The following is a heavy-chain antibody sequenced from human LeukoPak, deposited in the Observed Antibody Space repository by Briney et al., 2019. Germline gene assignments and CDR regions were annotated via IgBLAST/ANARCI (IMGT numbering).Heavy chain of an antibody. Sequence: GGSLRLSCAASGFTFSSYGMHWVRQAPGKGLEWVAVISYDGSNKYYADSVKGRFTISGDNSKNTLYLQMNSLRAEDTAVYYCAKDQRYFDWSNFDYWGQGTLVTVSS. V-gene: IGHV3-30*18. CDR3: AKDQRYFDWSNFDY. CDR2: ISYDGSNK. CDR1: GFTFSSYG. J-gene: IGHJ4*02. D-gene: IGHD3-9*01.